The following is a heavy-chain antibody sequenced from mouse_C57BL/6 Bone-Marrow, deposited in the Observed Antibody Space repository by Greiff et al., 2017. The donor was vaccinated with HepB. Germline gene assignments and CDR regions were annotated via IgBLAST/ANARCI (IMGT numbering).Heavy chain of an antibody. J-gene: IGHJ3*01. CDR3: ARDHYYGSSFY. Sequence: EVQRVESGGGLVKPGGSLKLSCAASGFTFSDYGMHWVRQAPEKGLEWVAYISSGSSTIYYADTVKGRFTISRDNAKNTLFLQMTSLRSEDTAMYYCARDHYYGSSFYWGQGTLVTVSA. CDR1: GFTFSDYG. D-gene: IGHD1-1*01. V-gene: IGHV5-17*01. CDR2: ISSGSSTI.